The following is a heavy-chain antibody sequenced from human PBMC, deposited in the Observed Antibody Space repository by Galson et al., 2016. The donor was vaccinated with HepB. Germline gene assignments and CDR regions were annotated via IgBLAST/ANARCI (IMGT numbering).Heavy chain of an antibody. Sequence: CAISGDSVYNNGAAWVWIRQSSSRGLEWLGRTFYRSTWENHYTGSVRNRITICPDTSRNQFSLHLNSVTPEDTAVYYCARAVMLGRGMDVWGQGTTVTVSS. J-gene: IGHJ6*02. V-gene: IGHV6-1*01. CDR2: TFYRSTWEN. CDR1: GDSVYNNGAA. D-gene: IGHD2-8*01. CDR3: ARAVMLGRGMDV.